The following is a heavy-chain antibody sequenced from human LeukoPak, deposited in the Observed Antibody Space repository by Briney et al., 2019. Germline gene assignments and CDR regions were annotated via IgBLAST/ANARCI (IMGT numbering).Heavy chain of an antibody. V-gene: IGHV1-2*02. CDR1: GYTFTDSY. CDR2: INTGSGAT. J-gene: IGHJ4*02. D-gene: IGHD3-16*01. CDR3: ARDGGFDY. Sequence: ASVKVSCKASGYTFTDSYIHWVRQAPGEGLERMGWINTGSGATNYAQKFQGRVTMTRDTSISTTYMELSRLTSDDTAVYYCARDGGFDYWGQGTLVTVSS.